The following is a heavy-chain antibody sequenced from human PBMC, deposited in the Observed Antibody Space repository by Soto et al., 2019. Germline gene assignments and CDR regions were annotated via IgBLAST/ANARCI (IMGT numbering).Heavy chain of an antibody. CDR1: GYTFTSYD. J-gene: IGHJ4*02. V-gene: IGHV1-8*01. CDR3: ARGSIAVAGPDC. CDR2: MNPNSGNT. D-gene: IGHD6-19*01. Sequence: AAVKVSCKASGYTFTSYDINWVRQATGQGLEWMGWMNPNSGNTGYAQKFQGRVTMTRNTSISTAYMELSSLRSEDTAVYYCARGSIAVAGPDCWGQGTLVTVFS.